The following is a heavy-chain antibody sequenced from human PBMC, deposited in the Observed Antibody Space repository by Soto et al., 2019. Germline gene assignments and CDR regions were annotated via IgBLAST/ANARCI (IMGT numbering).Heavy chain of an antibody. CDR1: GFKFSSYW. J-gene: IGHJ6*02. CDR3: ASYSAAGTSYYGMDV. V-gene: IGHV3-74*01. D-gene: IGHD6-13*01. CDR2: INSDGSST. Sequence: PGGSLRLSCAASGFKFSSYWMHWVRQAPGKGLVWVSRINSDGSSTNYADSVKGRFTISRDNAKNTLYLQMNSLRAEDTAMYYCASYSAAGTSYYGMDVWGQGTTVTVSS.